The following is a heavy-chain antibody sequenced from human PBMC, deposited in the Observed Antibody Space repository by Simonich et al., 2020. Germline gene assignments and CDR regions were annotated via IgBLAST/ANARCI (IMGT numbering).Heavy chain of an antibody. CDR3: ARWIAVAGTGAYGMDV. CDR2: ISSSSSYI. V-gene: IGHV3-21*01. Sequence: EVQLVESGGGLVKPGGSLRLSCAASGFTFSSYSMNLVRQAPGKGLEWVSSISSSSSYIYYTDSVKGRFTISRDNAKNSLYLQMNSLRAEDTALYYCARWIAVAGTGAYGMDVWGQGTTVTVSS. D-gene: IGHD6-19*01. CDR1: GFTFSSYS. J-gene: IGHJ6*02.